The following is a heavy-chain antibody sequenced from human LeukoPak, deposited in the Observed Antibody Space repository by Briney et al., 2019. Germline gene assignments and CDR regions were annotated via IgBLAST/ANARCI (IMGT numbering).Heavy chain of an antibody. CDR2: IYPSDSDT. Sequence: GESLKISCKGSGYSFTSYWIGWVRQMPGKGLEWMGIIYPSDSDTRYSPSFQGQVTISADKSISTAYLQWSSLKASDTAMYYCARVTADAWRIVATNNYFDYWGQGTLVTVSS. D-gene: IGHD5-12*01. CDR3: ARVTADAWRIVATNNYFDY. J-gene: IGHJ4*02. V-gene: IGHV5-51*01. CDR1: GYSFTSYW.